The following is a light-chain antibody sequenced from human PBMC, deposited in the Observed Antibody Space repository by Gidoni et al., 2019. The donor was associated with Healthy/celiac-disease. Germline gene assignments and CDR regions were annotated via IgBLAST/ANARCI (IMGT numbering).Light chain of an antibody. V-gene: IGKV3-11*01. CDR2: DAS. CDR1: QSVSSY. J-gene: IGKJ4*01. CDR3: QQRSNWPPVT. Sequence: EIVLTQSPATLSLSPGERATLSCRASQSVSSYLAWYQQKPGQAPRLRIYDASNRATGIPARFSGSGAGTDVTLTISSREPEDFAVYYCQQRSNWPPVTFGGGTKVEIK.